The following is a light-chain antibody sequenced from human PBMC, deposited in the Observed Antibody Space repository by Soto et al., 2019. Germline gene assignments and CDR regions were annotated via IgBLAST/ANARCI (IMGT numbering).Light chain of an antibody. CDR1: QSVGSNY. V-gene: IGKV3-20*01. CDR2: GAS. Sequence: EIVLTQSPGTLSLSPGERATLYCRASQSVGSNYLAWYQQKPGQAPRVLIYGASSSATGIPYRFSGSGSGADFTLTISRLEPDDFAVYYCQQYTTSPFTFGPGTKVDIK. CDR3: QQYTTSPFT. J-gene: IGKJ3*01.